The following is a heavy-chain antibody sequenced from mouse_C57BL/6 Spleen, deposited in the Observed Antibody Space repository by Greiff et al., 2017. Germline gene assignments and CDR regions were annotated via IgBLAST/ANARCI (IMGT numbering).Heavy chain of an antibody. CDR3: RGGFSYWYFDV. J-gene: IGHJ1*03. CDR1: YTFTDYYM. CDR2: YPGSGNTY. V-gene: IGHV1-83*01. Sequence: VQLQQSGPELVKPGASVKMSCKASGYTFTDYYMHWVKQKPGKGLEWIGEIYPGSGNTYYNEKFKGKATLTADTSSSTAYMQFSSLTSEDSAVYFCARGGFSYWYFDVWGTGTTVTVSS.